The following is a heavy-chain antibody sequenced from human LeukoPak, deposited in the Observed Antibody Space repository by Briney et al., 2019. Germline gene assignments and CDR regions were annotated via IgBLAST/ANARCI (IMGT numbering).Heavy chain of an antibody. D-gene: IGHD3-3*01. CDR1: GGSISSSSYY. J-gene: IGHJ4*02. CDR3: ATTVPELLRFLEWFHRPIDY. V-gene: IGHV4-39*01. CDR2: IYYSGST. Sequence: KPSETLSLTCTVSGGSISSSSYYWGWIRQPPGKGLEWIGSIYYSGSTYYNPSLKSRVTISVDTSKNQFSLKLSSVTAADTAVYYCATTVPELLRFLEWFHRPIDYWGQGTLVTVSS.